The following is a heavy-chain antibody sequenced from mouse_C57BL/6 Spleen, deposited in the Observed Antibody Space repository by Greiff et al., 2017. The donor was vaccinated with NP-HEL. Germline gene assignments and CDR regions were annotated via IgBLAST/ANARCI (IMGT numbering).Heavy chain of an antibody. D-gene: IGHD1-1*01. V-gene: IGHV1-55*01. Sequence: QVQLQQPGAELVKPGASVKMSCKASGYTFTSYWITWVKQRPGQGLEWIGDIYPGSGSTNYNEKFKSKATLTVDTSSSTAYMQLSSLTSEDSAVYYCARGDYYGSSLGFAYWRQGTLVTVSA. J-gene: IGHJ3*01. CDR3: ARGDYYGSSLGFAY. CDR1: GYTFTSYW. CDR2: IYPGSGST.